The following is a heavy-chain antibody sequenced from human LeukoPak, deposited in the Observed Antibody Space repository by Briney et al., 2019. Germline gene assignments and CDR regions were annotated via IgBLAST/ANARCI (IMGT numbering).Heavy chain of an antibody. D-gene: IGHD3-9*01. J-gene: IGHJ4*02. CDR1: GFTFSSYA. Sequence: PGRSLRLSCAASGFTFSSYAMHWVRQAPGKGLEWVAVISYDGSNKYYADSVKGRFTISRDNAKNSLYLEMNSLRAEDTAVYYCARAGAMDTNYDILTGYYAPIGYYFDYWGQGTLVTVSS. V-gene: IGHV3-30*04. CDR2: ISYDGSNK. CDR3: ARAGAMDTNYDILTGYYAPIGYYFDY.